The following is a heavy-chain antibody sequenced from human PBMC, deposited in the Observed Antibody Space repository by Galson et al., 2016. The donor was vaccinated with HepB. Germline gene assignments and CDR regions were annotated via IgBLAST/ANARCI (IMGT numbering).Heavy chain of an antibody. CDR3: ARGRGFLVDY. V-gene: IGHV3-7*03. CDR1: GFTFSDSY. Sequence: SLRLSCAASGFTFSDSYMAWFRQAPGKGPEWVAITNQDGSAIHYVDSVQGRFTISRDNARNSLFLQMNSLRAEDSAVYYCARGRGFLVDYWGQGALVTVSS. J-gene: IGHJ4*02. D-gene: IGHD3-3*01. CDR2: TNQDGSAI.